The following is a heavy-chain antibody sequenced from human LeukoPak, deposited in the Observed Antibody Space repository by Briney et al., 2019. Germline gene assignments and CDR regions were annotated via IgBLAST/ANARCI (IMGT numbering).Heavy chain of an antibody. V-gene: IGHV1-46*01. D-gene: IGHD3-3*01. CDR1: GYTFTSYY. Sequence: ASVKVSCKASGYTFTSYYMHWVRQAPGQGLEWMGIINPSGGSTSYAQKFQGRVTMTRDTSTSTVYMELSRLRSDDTAVYYCARSTYEVSWFDPWGQGTLVTVSS. J-gene: IGHJ5*02. CDR3: ARSTYEVSWFDP. CDR2: INPSGGST.